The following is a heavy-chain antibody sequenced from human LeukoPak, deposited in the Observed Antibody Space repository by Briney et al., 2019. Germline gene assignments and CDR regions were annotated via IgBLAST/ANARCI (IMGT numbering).Heavy chain of an antibody. V-gene: IGHV1-18*01. D-gene: IGHD6-19*01. CDR2: ISPYNGAT. CDR3: ARDSGWNVDY. CDR1: GYTFTTYG. J-gene: IGHJ4*02. Sequence: ASVTVSCKASGYTFTTYGFTWIRQAPGQGLEWLGWISPYNGATEYAQNLQDRVSMTTDTSTNTAYIEVRSLKSDDTAVYYCARDSGWNVDYWGQGTLVTVSS.